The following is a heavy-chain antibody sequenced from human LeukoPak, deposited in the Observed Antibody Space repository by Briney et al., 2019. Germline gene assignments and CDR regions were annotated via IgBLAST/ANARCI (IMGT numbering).Heavy chain of an antibody. CDR1: GFAFSGYT. V-gene: IGHV3-21*06. CDR2: ISSGSSHM. CDR3: ARGVLGATTVTVFDS. D-gene: IGHD4-17*01. J-gene: IGHJ4*02. Sequence: PGGSLRLSCVASGFAFSGYTMNWVRQVPGQGPEWVASISSGSSHMFYADSVKGRFITSRDNAKNVLYLHMNNLRAEDSAVYYCARGVLGATTVTVFDSWGRGNLVTVSS.